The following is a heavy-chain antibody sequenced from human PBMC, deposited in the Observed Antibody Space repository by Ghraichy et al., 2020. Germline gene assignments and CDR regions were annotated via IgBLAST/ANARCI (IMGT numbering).Heavy chain of an antibody. J-gene: IGHJ4*02. Sequence: ASVKVSCKASGYTFTSYAMHWVRQAPGQRLEWMGWINAGNGNTKYSQKFQGRVTITRDASASTTYMELSSLRSEDTAVYYCARVTYYYDSIDYYYSHFDFWGQGTLVTVSS. CDR1: GYTFTSYA. V-gene: IGHV1-3*01. D-gene: IGHD3-22*01. CDR3: ARVTYYYDSIDYYYSHFDF. CDR2: INAGNGNT.